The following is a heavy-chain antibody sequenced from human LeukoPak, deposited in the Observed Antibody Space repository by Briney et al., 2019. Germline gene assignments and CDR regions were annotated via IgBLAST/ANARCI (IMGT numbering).Heavy chain of an antibody. D-gene: IGHD3-10*01. V-gene: IGHV4-4*02. CDR3: ARKTRITMVRGVISYYYYMDV. J-gene: IGHJ6*03. CDR1: GGSISSSNW. Sequence: PSETLSLTCAVSGGSISSSNWWTWVRQPPGKGLEWIGEIYHSGRTNYNPSLKSRVTISVDKSKNQFSLKLSSVTAADTAVYYCARKTRITMVRGVISYYYYMDVWGKGTTVTISS. CDR2: IYHSGRT.